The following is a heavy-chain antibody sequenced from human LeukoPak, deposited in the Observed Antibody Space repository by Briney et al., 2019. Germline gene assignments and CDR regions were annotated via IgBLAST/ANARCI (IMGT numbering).Heavy chain of an antibody. Sequence: GGSLRLSCAASGFTFHHYSMHWVRQPPGKGLEWVSLISWDGGITYYADSVRGRFTISRDNSKNSLSLEMNSLRTEDTALYYCAKDSNTGGYSFGSWGQGTLVTVTS. CDR3: AKDSNTGGYSFGS. D-gene: IGHD5-12*01. V-gene: IGHV3-43*01. J-gene: IGHJ4*02. CDR2: ISWDGGIT. CDR1: GFTFHHYS.